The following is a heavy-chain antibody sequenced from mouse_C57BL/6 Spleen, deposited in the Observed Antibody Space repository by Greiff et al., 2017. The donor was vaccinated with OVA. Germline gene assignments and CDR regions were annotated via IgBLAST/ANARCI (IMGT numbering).Heavy chain of an antibody. D-gene: IGHD1-1*01. CDR2: IDPSDSYT. V-gene: IGHV1-59*01. Sequence: QVHVKQPGAGLVRPGTSVKLSCKASGYTFTSYWMHWVKQRHGQGLEWIGVIDPSDSYTNYNQKFKGKATLTVDTSSSTAYMPHSSLTSEDSAVYYCASVGYGSSYGYWGKGTTLTVSS. J-gene: IGHJ2*01. CDR1: GYTFTSYW. CDR3: ASVGYGSSYGY.